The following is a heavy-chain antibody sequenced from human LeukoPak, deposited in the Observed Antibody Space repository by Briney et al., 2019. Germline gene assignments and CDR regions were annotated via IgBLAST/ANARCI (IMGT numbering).Heavy chain of an antibody. J-gene: IGHJ5*02. CDR1: GFTFDDHA. CDR3: AKDSRYSSSSRFDP. CDR2: ISWNSGSI. Sequence: GGSLRLSCAASGFTFDDHAMHWVRQAPGKGLEWVSGISWNSGSIGYADSVKGRFTISRDNAKNSLYLQMNSLRAEDTALYYCAKDSRYSSSSRFDPWGQGTLVTVSS. D-gene: IGHD6-13*01. V-gene: IGHV3-9*01.